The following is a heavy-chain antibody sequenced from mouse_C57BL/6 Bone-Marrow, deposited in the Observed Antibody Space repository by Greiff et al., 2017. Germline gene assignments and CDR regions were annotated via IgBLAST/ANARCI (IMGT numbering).Heavy chain of an antibody. CDR1: GYAFSSSW. V-gene: IGHV1-82*01. CDR3: ARGGYDAWFAY. D-gene: IGHD2-2*01. CDR2: IYPGDGDT. J-gene: IGHJ3*01. Sequence: VQVVESGPELVKPGASVKISCKASGYAFSSSWMNWVKQRHGKGLEWIGRIYPGDGDTNYNGPFKGKATLTADKSSSTAYMQLSSLTSEDSAVYFCARGGYDAWFAYWGQGTLVTVSA.